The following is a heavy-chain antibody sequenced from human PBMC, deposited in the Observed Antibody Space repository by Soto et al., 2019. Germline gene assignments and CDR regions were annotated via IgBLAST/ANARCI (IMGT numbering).Heavy chain of an antibody. CDR3: ASAVLRYFDWLLRSHVSGLHYFDY. CDR2: IYYSGST. CDR1: GGSISSSSYY. Sequence: QLQLQESGPGLVKPSETLSLTCTVSGGSISSSSYYWGWIRQPPGKGLEWIGSIYYSGSTYYNPSLKSRVPISVDTSKNQFSLKLSSVTAADTAVYYCASAVLRYFDWLLRSHVSGLHYFDYWGQGTLVTVSS. V-gene: IGHV4-39*01. J-gene: IGHJ4*02. D-gene: IGHD3-9*01.